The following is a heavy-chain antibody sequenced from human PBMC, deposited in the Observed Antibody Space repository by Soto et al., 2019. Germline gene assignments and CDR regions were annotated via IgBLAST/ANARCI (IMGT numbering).Heavy chain of an antibody. CDR2: IWEDGNNK. CDR3: ARGDAWTDEAFDI. J-gene: IGHJ3*02. V-gene: IGHV3-33*01. D-gene: IGHD5-12*01. CDR1: GFTVSNYG. Sequence: QVQLVESGGGVVQPGQSLRLSCAASGFTVSNYGMHWVRQAPGKGLEWVGVIWEDGNNKYYRDSVKGRFTMSRDNSKNTLEMQKSSLRGEDTVVYYCARGDAWTDEAFDIWGQGTMVTVSS.